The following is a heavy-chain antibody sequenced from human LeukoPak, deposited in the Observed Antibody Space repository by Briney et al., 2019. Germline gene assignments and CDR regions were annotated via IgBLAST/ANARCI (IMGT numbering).Heavy chain of an antibody. D-gene: IGHD3-10*01. CDR1: GFTFSTYA. CDR2: IWYDGSNQ. CDR3: AKDRGTFYFYYYMDV. V-gene: IGHV3-33*06. J-gene: IGHJ6*03. Sequence: GGSLRLSCAASGFTFSTYAMHWVRQAPGKGLEWVAVIWYDGSNQYYADSVKGRFTIPRDNSRNTLYLQMDSLRAEDTAVYYCAKDRGTFYFYYYMDVWGKGTTVTVSS.